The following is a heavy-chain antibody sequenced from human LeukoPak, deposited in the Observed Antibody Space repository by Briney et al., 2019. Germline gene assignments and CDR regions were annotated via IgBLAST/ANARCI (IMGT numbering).Heavy chain of an antibody. Sequence: GGSLRLSCAASGFTFSSYGMHWVRQAPGKGLEWVAVIRYDGSNKYYADSVKGRFTISRDNSKNTLYLQMNSLRAEDTAVYYCARAPGYDILTGFIDYWGQGTLVTVSS. V-gene: IGHV3-33*01. CDR1: GFTFSSYG. CDR2: IRYDGSNK. D-gene: IGHD3-9*01. CDR3: ARAPGYDILTGFIDY. J-gene: IGHJ4*02.